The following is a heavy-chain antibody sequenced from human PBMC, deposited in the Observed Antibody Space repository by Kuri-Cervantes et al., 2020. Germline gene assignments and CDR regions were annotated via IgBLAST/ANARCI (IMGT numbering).Heavy chain of an antibody. CDR2: IKGDGSDI. Sequence: GGSLRLSCAAFSSHWMHWVRQAPGKGLVWVSRIKGDGSDIVYADSVRGRFTISRDNAKNTLYLQINSLRGEDTAVYYCVRDSDSYAFDIWGQGTMVTVSS. CDR1: SSHW. D-gene: IGHD2-21*02. V-gene: IGHV3-74*01. J-gene: IGHJ3*02. CDR3: VRDSDSYAFDI.